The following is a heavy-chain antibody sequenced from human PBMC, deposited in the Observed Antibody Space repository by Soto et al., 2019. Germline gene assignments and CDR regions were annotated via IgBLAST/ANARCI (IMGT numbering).Heavy chain of an antibody. V-gene: IGHV4-31*03. Sequence: QVRLQESGPGLVRPSQTLSLTCSVSGDSLTIGGHYWTWIRQHPGKGLEWIGYIYHSGSTYYSPSLKSRVTISVATSENQFSRKLTSMTAADTAVYYCARGGDGFDLWGQGKMVTVSS. CDR3: ARGGDGFDL. CDR1: GDSLTIGGHY. J-gene: IGHJ3*01. CDR2: IYHSGST.